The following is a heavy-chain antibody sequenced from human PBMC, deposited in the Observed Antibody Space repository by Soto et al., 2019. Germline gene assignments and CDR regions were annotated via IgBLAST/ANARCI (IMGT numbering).Heavy chain of an antibody. V-gene: IGHV1-69*02. CDR1: GGTFSSYT. D-gene: IGHD2-15*01. J-gene: IGHJ5*02. CDR2: IIPILGIA. CDR3: ARGPSCSGGSCYENWFDP. Sequence: GASVKVSCKASGGTFSSYTISWVRQAPGQGLEWMGRIIPILGIANYAQKFQGRVTITADKSTSTAYMELSSLRSEDTAVYYCARGPSCSGGSCYENWFDPWGQGTLVTVSS.